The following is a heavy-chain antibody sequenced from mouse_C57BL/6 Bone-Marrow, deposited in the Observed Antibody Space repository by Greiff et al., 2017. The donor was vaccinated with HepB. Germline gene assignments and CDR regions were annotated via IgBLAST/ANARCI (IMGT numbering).Heavy chain of an antibody. V-gene: IGHV2-2*01. J-gene: IGHJ2*01. CDR1: GFSLTSYG. CDR2: IWSGGST. Sequence: QVQLKESGPGLVQPSQSLSITCTVSGFSLTSYGVHWVRQSPGKGLEWLGVIWSGGSTDYNAAFISRLSISKDNSKSQVFFKMNSRQADDTAIYYCARGRTLDYWGQGTTLTVSS. CDR3: ARGRTLDY.